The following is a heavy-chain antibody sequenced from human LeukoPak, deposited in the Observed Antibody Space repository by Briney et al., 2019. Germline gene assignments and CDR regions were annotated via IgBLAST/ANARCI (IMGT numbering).Heavy chain of an antibody. J-gene: IGHJ4*02. D-gene: IGHD3-22*01. CDR3: ASQSWDYYDSSGYRVDY. CDR1: GFTVSSNY. Sequence: GGSLRLACAASGFTVSSNYMSWVRQAPGKGLEWVSVIYSGGSTYYADSVKGRFTISRDNSKNTLYLQMNSLRAEDTAVYYCASQSWDYYDSSGYRVDYWGQGTLVTVSS. CDR2: IYSGGST. V-gene: IGHV3-53*01.